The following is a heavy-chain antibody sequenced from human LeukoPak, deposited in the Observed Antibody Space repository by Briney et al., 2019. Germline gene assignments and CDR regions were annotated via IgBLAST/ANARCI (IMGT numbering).Heavy chain of an antibody. CDR1: GFTVSSYW. D-gene: IGHD2/OR15-2a*01. J-gene: IGHJ4*02. CDR2: INSDGSST. V-gene: IGHV3-74*01. Sequence: PGGSLRLSCAASGFTVSSYWMHWVRQVPGKGLVWVSRINSDGSSTTYADSVKGRFTISRDNARNTLYLQMNSLRAEDTAVYYCARGRGTIYMFDYWGQGTLVTVSS. CDR3: ARGRGTIYMFDY.